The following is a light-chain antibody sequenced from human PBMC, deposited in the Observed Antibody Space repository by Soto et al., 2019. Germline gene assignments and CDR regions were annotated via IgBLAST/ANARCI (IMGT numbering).Light chain of an antibody. V-gene: IGLV2-14*01. CDR3: SSYTSSSTVV. Sequence: QSVLTQPASVSGSPGQSVTISCSGSSSDVGAYNYVSWYQRHRGKAPKLMIYDVTNRPSGVSNRFSGSKSGNTASLTISGLQAEDEADYFCSSYTSSSTVVFGGGTKLTVL. CDR1: SSDVGAYNY. CDR2: DVT. J-gene: IGLJ3*02.